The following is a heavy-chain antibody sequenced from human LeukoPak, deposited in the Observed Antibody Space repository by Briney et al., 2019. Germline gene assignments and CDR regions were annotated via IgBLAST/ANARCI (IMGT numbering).Heavy chain of an antibody. CDR2: ISGSGGST. CDR3: AKSPLRYYYYYYYMDV. CDR1: GFTFSSYA. Sequence: GGSLRFSCAASGFTFSSYAMSWVRQAPGKGLEWVSAISGSGGSTYYADSVKGRFTISRDNSKNTLYLQMNSLRAGDTAVYYCAKSPLRYYYYYYYMDVWGKGTTVTVSS. V-gene: IGHV3-23*01. J-gene: IGHJ6*03.